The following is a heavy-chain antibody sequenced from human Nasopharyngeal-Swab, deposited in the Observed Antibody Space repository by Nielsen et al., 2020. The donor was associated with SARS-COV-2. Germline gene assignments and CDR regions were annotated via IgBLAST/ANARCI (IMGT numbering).Heavy chain of an antibody. CDR2: ISGSGTTI. V-gene: IGHV3-11*01. CDR1: GFTFSDYY. J-gene: IGHJ4*02. D-gene: IGHD7-27*01. Sequence: GESLKISCVASGFTFSDYYMTWIRQAPGKGLEWVSYISGSGTTIYYTDSVKGRFTISRDNAKSSLYLQMNSLRADDTAVYYCARTDPGVPSWGQGTLVTVSS. CDR3: ARTDPGVPS.